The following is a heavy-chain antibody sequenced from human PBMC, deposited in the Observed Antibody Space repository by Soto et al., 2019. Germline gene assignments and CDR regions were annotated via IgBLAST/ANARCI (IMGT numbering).Heavy chain of an antibody. CDR1: GFTFSSYG. V-gene: IGHV3-33*01. D-gene: IGHD5-18*01. CDR3: ARTSSGHSYDNYYYGMDV. J-gene: IGHJ6*02. Sequence: GGSLRLSCAASGFTFSSYGMHWVRQAPGKGLEWVAVIWYDGSNKYYADSVKGRFTISRDNSKNTLYLQMNSLGAEDTAVYYCARTSSGHSYDNYYYGMDVWGQGSTVTVSS. CDR2: IWYDGSNK.